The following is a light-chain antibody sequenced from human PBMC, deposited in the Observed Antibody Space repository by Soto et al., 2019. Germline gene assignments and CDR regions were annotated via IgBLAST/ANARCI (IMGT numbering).Light chain of an antibody. CDR2: GAS. CDR1: QDVSDN. J-gene: IGKJ2*01. CDR3: HQSNKWPYT. V-gene: IGKV3-15*01. Sequence: EIVMTQSPATLSVSPGQRVTLSCRASQDVSDNLAWYQQKPGQTPRPRFYGASTRATTIPARFSGSGSGTEFTLTISSLQSEDFAVYYCHQSNKWPYTFGQGTRLDIK.